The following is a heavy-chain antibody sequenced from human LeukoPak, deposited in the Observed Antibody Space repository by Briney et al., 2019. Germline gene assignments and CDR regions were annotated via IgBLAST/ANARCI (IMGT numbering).Heavy chain of an antibody. CDR1: GFTFSSYW. J-gene: IGHJ5*02. Sequence: PGGSLRLSCVASGFTFSSYWIHWVRQVPGKGLVWVSRISGDGRSTNYADSVKGRFTISRDNAKNTVYLQMNSLRAEDSAMYSCARGVRDSYLYTLGPWGQGTLVTVSS. V-gene: IGHV3-74*01. D-gene: IGHD3-10*01. CDR3: ARGVRDSYLYTLGP. CDR2: ISGDGRST.